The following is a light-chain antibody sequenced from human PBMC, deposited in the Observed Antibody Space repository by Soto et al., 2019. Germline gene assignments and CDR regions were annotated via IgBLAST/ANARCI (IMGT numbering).Light chain of an antibody. J-gene: IGKJ1*01. CDR1: QSVSSN. V-gene: IGKV3-15*01. CDR3: HQRQSWPRT. Sequence: EIVMTQSPATLSLSSGERAPPPCRASQSVSSNLAWYQQKPGQAPRLLIYGASTRATGIPARFSASGSGTDFTLTISDVQPEDFALYYCHQRQSWPRTFGQGTKVDNK. CDR2: GAS.